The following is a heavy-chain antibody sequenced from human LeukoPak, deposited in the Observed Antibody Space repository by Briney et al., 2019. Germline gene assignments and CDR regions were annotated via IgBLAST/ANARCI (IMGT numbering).Heavy chain of an antibody. CDR3: ARVPISTTARGYFDY. CDR2: IYYSGST. J-gene: IGHJ4*02. Sequence: SETLSLTCTVSGASISSYYWSWIRQPPGKGVEWIGYIYYSGSTTYNPSLKSRVTISVDTSKDKFSLKLSSVTAADTAVYYCARVPISTTARGYFDYWGQGTLVTVSS. V-gene: IGHV4-59*01. D-gene: IGHD4-17*01. CDR1: GASISSYY.